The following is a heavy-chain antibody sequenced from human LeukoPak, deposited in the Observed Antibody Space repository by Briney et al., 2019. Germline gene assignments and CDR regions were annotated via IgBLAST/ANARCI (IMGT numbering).Heavy chain of an antibody. CDR1: GFTFSSYA. CDR2: ISGSGGST. D-gene: IGHD3-22*01. CDR3: AKDHEVPLIVVIAPGY. Sequence: GGSLRLSCAASGFTFSSYAMSWVRQAPGKGVEWVSAISGSGGSTYYADSVKGRFTISRDNSKNTLYLQMNSLRAEDTAVYYCAKDHEVPLIVVIAPGYWGQGTLVTVSS. V-gene: IGHV3-23*01. J-gene: IGHJ4*02.